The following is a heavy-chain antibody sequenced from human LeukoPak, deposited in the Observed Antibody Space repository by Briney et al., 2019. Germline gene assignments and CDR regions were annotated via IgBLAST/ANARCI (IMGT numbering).Heavy chain of an antibody. J-gene: IGHJ4*02. V-gene: IGHV3-7*01. CDR1: GFTFSSHW. Sequence: GESLRLSCAASGFTFSSHWMSWVRQAPGKGLEWVANIMEDGGVKYYVASVRGRFTISRDNARNSLTLQMNSLRAEDTAVYFCARTAYCGDGCYYYFDHWGQGTLVTVSS. D-gene: IGHD2-21*02. CDR3: ARTAYCGDGCYYYFDH. CDR2: IMEDGGVK.